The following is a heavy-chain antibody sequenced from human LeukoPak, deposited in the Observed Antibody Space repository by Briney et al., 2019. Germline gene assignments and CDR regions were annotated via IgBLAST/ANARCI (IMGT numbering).Heavy chain of an antibody. CDR3: ARDIGGSGSFDY. Sequence: PGGSLRLFCAASGFTVSSNYMSWVRQAPGKGLEWVSVIYSGGSTYYADSVKGRFTISRDNSKNTLYLQMNSLRAEDTAVYYCARDIGGSGSFDYWGQGTLVTVSS. CDR1: GFTVSSNY. D-gene: IGHD3-10*01. J-gene: IGHJ4*02. V-gene: IGHV3-53*01. CDR2: IYSGGST.